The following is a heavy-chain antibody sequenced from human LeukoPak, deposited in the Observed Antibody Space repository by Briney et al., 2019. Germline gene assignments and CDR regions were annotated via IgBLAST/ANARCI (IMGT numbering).Heavy chain of an antibody. J-gene: IGHJ4*02. Sequence: PSETLSLTCTVSGGSISSSSYYWGWIRQPPGKGLEWIGSIYYSGSTYYNPSLKSRVTISVDTSKNQFSLKLSSVTAADTAVYCCARELYYYDSSGYYGYFDYWGQGTLVTVSS. CDR2: IYYSGST. CDR3: ARELYYYDSSGYYGYFDY. D-gene: IGHD3-22*01. V-gene: IGHV4-39*07. CDR1: GGSISSSSYY.